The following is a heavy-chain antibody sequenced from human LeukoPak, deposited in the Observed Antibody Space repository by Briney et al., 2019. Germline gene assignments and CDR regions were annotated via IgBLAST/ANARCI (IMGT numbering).Heavy chain of an antibody. CDR1: GGSISSYY. CDR3: ARGDGYNPPFYYYYYMDV. D-gene: IGHD5-24*01. J-gene: IGHJ6*03. CDR2: IYYSGST. Sequence: PSETLSLTCTVPGGSISSYYWSWIRQPPGKGLEWIGYIYYSGSTNYNPSLKSRVTISVDTSKNQFSLKLSSVTAADTAVYYCARGDGYNPPFYYYYYMDVWGKGTTVTVSS. V-gene: IGHV4-59*08.